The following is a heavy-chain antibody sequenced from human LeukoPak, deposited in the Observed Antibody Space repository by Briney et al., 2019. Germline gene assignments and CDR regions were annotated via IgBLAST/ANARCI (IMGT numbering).Heavy chain of an antibody. J-gene: IGHJ3*02. CDR3: ARTGEYSGSGPSWAFDI. V-gene: IGHV1-2*02. D-gene: IGHD3-10*01. CDR2: INPNSGGT. Sequence: ASVKVSCKASGYTFTGYYMHWVRQAPGQGLEWMGWINPNSGGTNYAQKFQGRVTMTRDTSISTAYMELSRLRSDDTAVYYCARTGEYSGSGPSWAFDIWGQGTMVTVSS. CDR1: GYTFTGYY.